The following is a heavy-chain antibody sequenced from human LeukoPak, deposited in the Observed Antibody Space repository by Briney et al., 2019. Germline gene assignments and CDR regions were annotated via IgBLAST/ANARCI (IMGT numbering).Heavy chain of an antibody. Sequence: GGSLRLSCAASGFTFSNYGMQWVRQAPGKGLEWLAVVSHDGGTKFYADSVKGRFTISRDNSKNTLDLEMYSLTTEDTAVYYCAKEPTSYSSGWYFQHWGQGTLVTVS. J-gene: IGHJ1*01. CDR2: VSHDGGTK. CDR1: GFTFSNYG. CDR3: AKEPTSYSSGWYFQH. V-gene: IGHV3-30*18. D-gene: IGHD6-13*01.